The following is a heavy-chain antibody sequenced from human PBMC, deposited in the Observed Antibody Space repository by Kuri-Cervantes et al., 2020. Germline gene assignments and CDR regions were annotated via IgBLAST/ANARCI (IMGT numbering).Heavy chain of an antibody. V-gene: IGHV3-23*01. D-gene: IGHD2-2*01. CDR2: ISGSGDIT. J-gene: IGHJ6*02. CDR1: GFTFRSYA. Sequence: GGSLRLSCAASGFTFRSYAMSWVRQASGKGLEWVSVISGSGDITPYADSVKGRFTLSRDNAKNSLYLQMNSLRDEDTAVYYCARDSTDIVVVPAAIVGRNGYFGYYYYGMDVWGQGTTVTVSS. CDR3: ARDSTDIVVVPAAIVGRNGYFGYYYYGMDV.